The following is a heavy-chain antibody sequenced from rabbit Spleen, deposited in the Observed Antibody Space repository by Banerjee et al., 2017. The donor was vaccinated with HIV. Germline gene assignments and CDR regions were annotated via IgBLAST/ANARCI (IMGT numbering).Heavy chain of an antibody. CDR3: VRDQAGDADYGPYYLNL. V-gene: IGHV1S45*01. Sequence: QEQLVESGGGLVKPEGSLTLTCTASGFTLSSWYWICWVRQAPGKGLEWIACIYSSGNSQNHASWAKGRFTISKTSSTTVTLQMTSLTAADTATYFCVRDQAGDADYGPYYLNLWGPGTLVTVS. CDR2: IYSSGNSQ. D-gene: IGHD2-1*01. J-gene: IGHJ4*01. CDR1: GFTLSSWYW.